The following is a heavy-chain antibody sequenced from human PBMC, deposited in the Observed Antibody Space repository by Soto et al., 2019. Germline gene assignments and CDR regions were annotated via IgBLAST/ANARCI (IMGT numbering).Heavy chain of an antibody. CDR1: GGSFSGYY. V-gene: IGHV4-34*01. J-gene: IGHJ4*02. Sequence: QVQLQQWGAGLLKPSETLSLTCAVYGGSFSGYYWSWIRQPPGKGLEWIGEINHSGSTNYNPSLXXXXXXXXXXXXXXXXXXXXXXXAADTAVYYCASRGGRRNPWGQGTLVTVSS. CDR3: ASRGGRRNP. CDR2: INHSGST. D-gene: IGHD3-10*01.